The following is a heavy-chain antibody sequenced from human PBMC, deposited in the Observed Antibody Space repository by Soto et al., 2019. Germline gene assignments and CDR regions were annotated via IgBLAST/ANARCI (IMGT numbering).Heavy chain of an antibody. CDR2: IMPVFPTP. V-gene: IGHV1-69*12. CDR1: GGTFSTSA. D-gene: IGHD3-10*01. CDR3: ARDKDRQKFGGNYYYMLDV. Sequence: QVQLVQSGAEVKKPGSSVKVSCKSSGGTFSTSAISWVRQAPGQGLEWVGGIMPVFPTPDYEQKFQGRVTITADESTTTTYLELTGLSTDDTAVYYCARDKDRQKFGGNYYYMLDVWGQGTAITVSS. J-gene: IGHJ6*02.